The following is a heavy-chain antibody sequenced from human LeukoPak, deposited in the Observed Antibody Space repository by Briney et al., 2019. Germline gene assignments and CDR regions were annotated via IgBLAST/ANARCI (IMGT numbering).Heavy chain of an antibody. Sequence: GRSLRLSCAASGFTFDEYAMHWVRQAPGKGLEWVSGISWSRNIIEYADSVRGRFTISRDNAKNSLFLQMNSLRAEDSAMYYCVRDHVGGSCVDCPLGDAFDTWGQGTMVTVSS. D-gene: IGHD2-15*01. CDR2: ISWSRNII. CDR3: VRDHVGGSCVDCPLGDAFDT. CDR1: GFTFDEYA. V-gene: IGHV3-9*01. J-gene: IGHJ3*02.